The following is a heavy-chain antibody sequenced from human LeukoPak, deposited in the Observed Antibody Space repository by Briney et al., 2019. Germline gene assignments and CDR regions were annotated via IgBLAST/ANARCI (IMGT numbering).Heavy chain of an antibody. Sequence: GRSLRLSCAASGFTFSSYAMSWVRQAPGKGLEWVSAISGSGGSTYYADSVKGRFTISRDNSKNTLYLQMNSLRAEDTAVYYCAKRRTYYDILTGYGWYFDLWGRGTLVTVSS. CDR1: GFTFSSYA. J-gene: IGHJ2*01. CDR2: ISGSGGST. D-gene: IGHD3-9*01. CDR3: AKRRTYYDILTGYGWYFDL. V-gene: IGHV3-23*01.